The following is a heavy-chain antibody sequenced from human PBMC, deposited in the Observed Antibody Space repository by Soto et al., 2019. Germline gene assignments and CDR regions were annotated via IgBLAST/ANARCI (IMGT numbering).Heavy chain of an antibody. D-gene: IGHD3-22*01. Sequence: QITLKESGPTLVKPTQTLTLTCTFSGFSLETSGMGMSWIRQPPGKALEWLALIYWDDDKRYSPSLKNRLTITKETYKHQVVLTLTNMDPVDTATYYCAHSLYHYDNSDHYPYWYFDLWGRGTLDTVSS. CDR1: GFSLETSGMG. J-gene: IGHJ2*01. V-gene: IGHV2-5*02. CDR2: IYWDDDK. CDR3: AHSLYHYDNSDHYPYWYFDL.